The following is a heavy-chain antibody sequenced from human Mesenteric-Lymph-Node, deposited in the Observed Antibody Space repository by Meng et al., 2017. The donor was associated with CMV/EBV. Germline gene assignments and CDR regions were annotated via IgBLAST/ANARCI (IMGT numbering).Heavy chain of an antibody. V-gene: IGHV3-7*01. D-gene: IGHD3-3*01. CDR2: IKQDGTQT. CDR1: GFTFTSYA. J-gene: IGHJ5*02. CDR3: ASHDFWSGYWFDP. Sequence: GESLKISCAASGFTFTSYAMSWVRQAPGKGLEWVANIKQDGTQTYYVDSVKGRFTISRDNAKNSLYLQMNSLRAEDTAVYYCASHDFWSGYWFDPWGQGTLVTVSS.